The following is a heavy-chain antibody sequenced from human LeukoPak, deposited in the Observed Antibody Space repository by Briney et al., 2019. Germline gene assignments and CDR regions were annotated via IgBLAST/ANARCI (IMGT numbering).Heavy chain of an antibody. J-gene: IGHJ6*04. CDR3: TRELRGMASHNHGMDV. Sequence: GGSLRLSCVASGFSFSTYDMYWVRQAAGRGLEWVSALGTNGDSYYLGSVKGRFTISRDDGKNSLYLQMSSLGVEDTAVYYCTRELRGMASHNHGMDVWGKGTTVTVSS. CDR2: LGTNGDS. D-gene: IGHD6-13*01. CDR1: GFSFSTYD. V-gene: IGHV3-13*01.